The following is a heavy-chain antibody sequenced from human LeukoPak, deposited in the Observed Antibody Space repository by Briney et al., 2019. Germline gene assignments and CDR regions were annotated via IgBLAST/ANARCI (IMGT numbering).Heavy chain of an antibody. CDR2: ISGSGGST. CDR1: RFTFSSYG. V-gene: IGHV3-23*01. Sequence: GGSLRLSCAASRFTFSSYGMSWVRQAPGKGLEWVSSISGSGGSTYYADSVKGRFTISRDNSKNTLYLQMNSLRDEDTAVYYCAKSSYYDASGYYREYYFGYWGQGTLVTVSS. CDR3: AKSSYYDASGYYREYYFGY. D-gene: IGHD3-22*01. J-gene: IGHJ4*02.